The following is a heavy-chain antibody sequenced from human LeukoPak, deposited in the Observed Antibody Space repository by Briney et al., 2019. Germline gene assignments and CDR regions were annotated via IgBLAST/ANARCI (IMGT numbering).Heavy chain of an antibody. CDR1: GGSISSSSYY. Sequence: PSETLSLTCTVSGGSISSSSYYWGWLRQPPGKGLEWIGSIYYSGSTYYNPSLKSRVTISVDTSKNQFSLKLSSVTAADTAVYYCARHPRYCSSTSCSLNWFDPWGQGTLVTVSS. CDR3: ARHPRYCSSTSCSLNWFDP. J-gene: IGHJ5*02. D-gene: IGHD2-2*01. CDR2: IYYSGST. V-gene: IGHV4-39*01.